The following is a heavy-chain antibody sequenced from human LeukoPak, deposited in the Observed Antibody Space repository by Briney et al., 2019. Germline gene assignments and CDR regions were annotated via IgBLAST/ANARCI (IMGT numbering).Heavy chain of an antibody. Sequence: PSETLSLTCTVSGGSISSSSYYWGWIRQPPGKGLEWIGSIYYRGDTYYNPSLKSRRVTISVATSKNQFSLRPADEHAASTAVDVRARHQRHYCFHMGVWGKGSTVTVSS. V-gene: IGHV4-39*01. CDR2: IYYRGDT. J-gene: IGHJ6*03. CDR3: ARHQRHYCFHMGV. CDR1: GGSISSSSYY.